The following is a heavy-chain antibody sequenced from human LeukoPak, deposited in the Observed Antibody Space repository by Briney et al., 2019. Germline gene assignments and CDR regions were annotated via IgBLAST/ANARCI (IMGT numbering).Heavy chain of an antibody. J-gene: IGHJ4*02. V-gene: IGHV4-39*01. CDR1: GGSISSSSYY. Sequence: SETLSLTCTVSGGSISSSSYYWGWIRQPPGKGLEWIGSIYYSGSTYYNPSLKSRVTISVDTSKNQFSLKLSSVTAADTAVYYCARQYCSSTSCYDDYWGQGTLVAVSS. CDR2: IYYSGST. CDR3: ARQYCSSTSCYDDY. D-gene: IGHD2-2*01.